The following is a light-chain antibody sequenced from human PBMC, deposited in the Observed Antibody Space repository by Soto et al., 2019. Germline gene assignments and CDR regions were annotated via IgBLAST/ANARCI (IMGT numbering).Light chain of an antibody. Sequence: DVVMTQSPLSLPVTLGQPASISCRSSQSLVYSDGHTYLNWLQQRPGQSPRRLIYKVSNRDSGVPDRFSGRGSGTDFTLKISRVEAEDVGVYSCMQGTHWPPYSFGQGTKLEIK. V-gene: IGKV2-30*01. CDR2: KVS. J-gene: IGKJ2*03. CDR1: QSLVYSDGHTY. CDR3: MQGTHWPPYS.